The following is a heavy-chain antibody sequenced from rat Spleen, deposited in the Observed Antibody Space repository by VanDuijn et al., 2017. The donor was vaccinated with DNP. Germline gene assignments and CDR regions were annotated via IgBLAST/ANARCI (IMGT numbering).Heavy chain of an antibody. Sequence: EVQLEESGGGLVQPGRSLKLSCAASGFTFSNYDMAWVRQAPTKGLEWVASISPSGGSTYYRDSVKGRFTISRDNAKGTLSLQMDSLRSEDTATYYCTRRGHTTGLNWFVYWGQGTLVTVSS. J-gene: IGHJ3*01. V-gene: IGHV5-19*01. CDR3: TRRGHTTGLNWFVY. CDR1: GFTFSNYD. D-gene: IGHD1-9*01. CDR2: ISPSGGST.